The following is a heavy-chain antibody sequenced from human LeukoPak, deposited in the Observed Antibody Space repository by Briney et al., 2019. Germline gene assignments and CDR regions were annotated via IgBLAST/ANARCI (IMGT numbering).Heavy chain of an antibody. CDR2: IDTSAAYI. Sequence: GGSLRLSCAASGFTFSSYSMNWVRQAPGKGLEWVSFIDTSAAYIYYGDSMRGRFTISRDNAKNSLYLQMNGLRAEDTAVYYCAKGRSITLLRGVAMSDGFDIWGQGTMVTVSS. CDR3: AKGRSITLLRGVAMSDGFDI. V-gene: IGHV3-21*01. D-gene: IGHD3-10*01. J-gene: IGHJ3*02. CDR1: GFTFSSYS.